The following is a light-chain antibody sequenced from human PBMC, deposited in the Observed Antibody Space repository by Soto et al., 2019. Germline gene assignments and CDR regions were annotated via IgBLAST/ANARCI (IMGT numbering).Light chain of an antibody. CDR1: QDFTNS. V-gene: IGKV1-33*01. CDR2: DAS. J-gene: IGKJ4*01. Sequence: DIQMTQSPSSLSASVGDRVTITCQASQDFTNSLNWYQQKPGKAPKLLICDASILETGVPSRFSGSGSGTHFTFSISSLQPEDIATYYCQQNLGLPTFGGGTKVEIK. CDR3: QQNLGLPT.